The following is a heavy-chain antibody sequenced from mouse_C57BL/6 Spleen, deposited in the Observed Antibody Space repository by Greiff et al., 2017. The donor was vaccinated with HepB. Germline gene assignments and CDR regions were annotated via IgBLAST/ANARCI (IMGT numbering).Heavy chain of an antibody. J-gene: IGHJ2*01. CDR3: AREDGSSLGYFDY. Sequence: QVQLQQPGTELVKPGASVKLSCKASGYTFTSYWMHWVKQRPGQGLEWIGNINPSNGGTNYNEKFKSKATLTVDKSSSTAYMQLSSLTSEDSAVYDCAREDGSSLGYFDYWGQGTTLTVSS. CDR2: INPSNGGT. V-gene: IGHV1-53*01. CDR1: GYTFTSYW. D-gene: IGHD1-1*01.